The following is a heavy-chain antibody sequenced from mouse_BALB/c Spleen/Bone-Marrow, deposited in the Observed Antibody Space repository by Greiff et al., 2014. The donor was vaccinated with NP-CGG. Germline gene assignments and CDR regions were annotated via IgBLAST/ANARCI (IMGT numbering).Heavy chain of an antibody. CDR1: GYSITSDYA. J-gene: IGHJ1*01. D-gene: IGHD1-1*02. CDR3: ARSGGKRYFAV. CDR2: ISYSGSF. Sequence: VQLQQSGPGLVKPFQSLSLTRTVTGYSITSDYAWNWIRQFPGNKLEWMGYISYSGSFSYNPSLKSRISVTRDTSKNQFFLQLNSVTAEDTSTYYCARSGGKRYFAVWGAGTSVTVSS. V-gene: IGHV3-2*02.